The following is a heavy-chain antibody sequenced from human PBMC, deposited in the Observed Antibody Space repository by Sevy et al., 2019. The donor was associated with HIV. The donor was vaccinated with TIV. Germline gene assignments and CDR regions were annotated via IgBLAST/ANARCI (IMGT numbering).Heavy chain of an antibody. Sequence: GGSLRLSCAASGFNINTYWMNWVRQAPGKGLEWVANIKYDGSELYYVDAMRGRFTISKDNARNLVYLQMNSLRAEDTALYYCVRSIVIEGSFWGQGTLITVSS. V-gene: IGHV3-7*01. CDR3: VRSIVIEGSF. CDR2: IKYDGSEL. CDR1: GFNINTYW. J-gene: IGHJ4*02. D-gene: IGHD2-2*01.